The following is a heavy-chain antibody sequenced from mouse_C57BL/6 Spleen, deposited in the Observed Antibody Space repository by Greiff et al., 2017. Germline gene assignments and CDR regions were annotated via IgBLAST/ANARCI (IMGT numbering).Heavy chain of an antibody. CDR2: ISYDGSN. V-gene: IGHV3-6*01. J-gene: IGHJ1*03. Sequence: VSGPGLVKPSQSLSLTCSVTGYSITSGYYWNWIRQFPGNKLEWMGYISYDGSNNYNPSLKNRISITRDTAKNQFFLKLNSVTTEDTATYYCARAPYYYGSSYDWYFDVWGTGTTVTVSS. D-gene: IGHD1-1*01. CDR1: GYSITSGYY. CDR3: ARAPYYYGSSYDWYFDV.